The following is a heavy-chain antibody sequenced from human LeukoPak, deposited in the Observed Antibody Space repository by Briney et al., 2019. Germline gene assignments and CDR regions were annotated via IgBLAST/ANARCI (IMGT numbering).Heavy chain of an antibody. CDR1: GYSISSGYY. V-gene: IGHV4-38-2*02. J-gene: IGHJ4*02. Sequence: SETLSLTCTVSGYSISSGYYWAWIRQPPGKGLEWIGSIYHSGSTYYNPSLKSRVTLSVDTSKNQFSLKLSSVTAADTAVYYCARSRGWLQSHPLGYWGQGTLVTVSS. D-gene: IGHD5-24*01. CDR2: IYHSGST. CDR3: ARSRGWLQSHPLGY.